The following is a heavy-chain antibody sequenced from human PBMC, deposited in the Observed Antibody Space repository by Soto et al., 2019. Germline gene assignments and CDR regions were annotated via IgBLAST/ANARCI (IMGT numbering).Heavy chain of an antibody. CDR3: ARFSGDGSGNNFDN. V-gene: IGHV1-24*01. J-gene: IGHJ4*02. Sequence: ASVKVSCKVSGYTLTELSMHWVRQAPGKRLEWMGGFDPEDGETIYAQKSQGRVTMTGDTSTDTAYMELSSLRSEDTAVYYCARFSGDGSGNNFDNWGQGTLVTVSS. CDR1: GYTLTELS. CDR2: FDPEDGET. D-gene: IGHD3-10*01.